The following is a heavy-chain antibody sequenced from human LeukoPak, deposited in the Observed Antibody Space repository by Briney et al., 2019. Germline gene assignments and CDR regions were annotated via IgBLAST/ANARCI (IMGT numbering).Heavy chain of an antibody. V-gene: IGHV3-30-3*01. CDR2: ISYDGSNK. Sequence: SCKASGYTFTGYYMHWVRQAPGKGLEWVAVISYDGSNKYYADSVKGRFTISRDNSKNTLYLQMNSLRAEDTAAYYCARSLYWGQGTLVTVSS. CDR3: ARSLY. J-gene: IGHJ4*02. CDR1: GYTFTGYY.